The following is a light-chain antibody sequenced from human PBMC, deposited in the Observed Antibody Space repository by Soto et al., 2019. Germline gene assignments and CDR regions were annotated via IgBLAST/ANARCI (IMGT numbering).Light chain of an antibody. Sequence: DVVMTQPPFSSPVTLGQPASISCKSNQSLVHTDGNTYLSWLQQRPGQPPRLLIYKTSNRFPGVSDRFSGSGAGTDFTLRISRVEAEDIVIYYCIQAKHLPWTFGRGTKVDI. J-gene: IGKJ1*01. CDR1: QSLVHTDGNTY. CDR2: KTS. V-gene: IGKV2-24*01. CDR3: IQAKHLPWT.